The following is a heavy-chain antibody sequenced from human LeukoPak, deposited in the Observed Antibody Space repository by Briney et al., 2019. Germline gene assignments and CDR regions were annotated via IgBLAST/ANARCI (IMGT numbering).Heavy chain of an antibody. CDR3: ARDDGYSYGSDAFDI. V-gene: IGHV4-4*07. J-gene: IGHJ3*02. D-gene: IGHD5-18*01. CDR1: GGSFSGYY. Sequence: PSETLSLTCAVYGGSFSGYYWSWIRQPAGKGLEWIGRIYTSGSTNYNPSLKSRVTMSVDTSKNQFSLKLSSVTAADTAVYYCARDDGYSYGSDAFDIWGQGTMVTVSS. CDR2: IYTSGST.